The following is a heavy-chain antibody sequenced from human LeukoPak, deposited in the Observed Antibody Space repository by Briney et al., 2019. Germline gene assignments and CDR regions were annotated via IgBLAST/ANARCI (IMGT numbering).Heavy chain of an antibody. Sequence: PSETLSLTCDVSGGSISNTNWWSWVRPPPGRGLEWIGEVSLTGQTNYNPSLNGRVTMSLDESSTQLSLKLTSVTAADTAIYYCSRESGAFRPFGYWGQGTLVIVPS. CDR3: SRESGAFRPFGY. CDR2: VSLTGQT. D-gene: IGHD1-26*01. V-gene: IGHV4-4*02. CDR1: GGSISNTNW. J-gene: IGHJ4*02.